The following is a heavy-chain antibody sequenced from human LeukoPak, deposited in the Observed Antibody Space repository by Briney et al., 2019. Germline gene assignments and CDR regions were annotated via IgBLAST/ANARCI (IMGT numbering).Heavy chain of an antibody. CDR1: GYTFTGYY. CDR3: ARDYVPATANDAFDI. D-gene: IGHD2-2*01. CDR2: INPNSGGT. Sequence: ASVKVSCKASGYTFTGYYMHWVRQAPGQGLEWMGWINPNSGGTNYAQKFQGRVTMTRDTSISTAYMELSRLRSDDTAVCYCARDYVPATANDAFDIWGQGTMVTVSS. V-gene: IGHV1-2*02. J-gene: IGHJ3*02.